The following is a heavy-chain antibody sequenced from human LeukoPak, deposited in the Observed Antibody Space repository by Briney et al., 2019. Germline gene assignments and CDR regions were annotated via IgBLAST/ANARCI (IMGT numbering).Heavy chain of an antibody. CDR1: GYTFTSYG. CDR2: ISAYNGNT. CDR3: ARETRQQLPQGWFDP. Sequence: GASVKVSCKASGYTFTSYGISWVRQAPGQGLEWMGWISAYNGNTNYAQKLQGRVTMTTDTSTSTAYMELRSLRSDDTAVYYCARETRQQLPQGWFDPWGQGTLVTVSS. D-gene: IGHD6-13*01. J-gene: IGHJ5*02. V-gene: IGHV1-18*01.